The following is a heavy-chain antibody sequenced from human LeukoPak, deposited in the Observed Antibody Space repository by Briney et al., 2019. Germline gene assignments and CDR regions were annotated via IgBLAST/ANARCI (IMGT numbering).Heavy chain of an antibody. CDR3: ASRITIFGVAHGRQWPNDAFDI. V-gene: IGHV1-3*01. CDR1: GYTFTSYA. J-gene: IGHJ3*02. CDR2: INAGNGNT. Sequence: GASVKVSCKASGYTFTSYAMHWVRQAPGQRLEWMGWINAGNGNTKYSQKFQGRVTITRDTSASTAYMELSSLRSEDTAVYYCASRITIFGVAHGRQWPNDAFDIWGQGTMVTVSS. D-gene: IGHD3-3*01.